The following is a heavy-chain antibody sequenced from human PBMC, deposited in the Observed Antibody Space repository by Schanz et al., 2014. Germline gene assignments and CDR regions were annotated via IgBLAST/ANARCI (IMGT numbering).Heavy chain of an antibody. V-gene: IGHV3-23*04. D-gene: IGHD3-10*01. Sequence: EGQLVESGGGLVQPGGFLRLSCVVSGFTFRNYGMSWVRQAPGQGLEWVSGMSGSGSTADYADSVKGRFTISRDNSRNTLFLQMRNLRADDTALYYCAKGKSEVRGIILDYWGQGTMVVVSS. CDR1: GFTFRNYG. J-gene: IGHJ4*02. CDR2: MSGSGSTA. CDR3: AKGKSEVRGIILDY.